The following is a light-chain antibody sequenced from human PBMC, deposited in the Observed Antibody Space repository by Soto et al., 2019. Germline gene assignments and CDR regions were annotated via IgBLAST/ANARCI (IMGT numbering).Light chain of an antibody. J-gene: IGKJ1*01. V-gene: IGKV3-15*01. CDR3: QQYNNWPRT. CDR2: GAT. CDR1: QSFSIL. Sequence: EIVMTQSPATLSVSAGERATISCRASQSFSILLAWYQQKPGQAPRLLIHGATTRATGIPARFSGSGSGTEFTLTISSLQSEDFAVYYCQQYNNWPRTFGQGTKVDI.